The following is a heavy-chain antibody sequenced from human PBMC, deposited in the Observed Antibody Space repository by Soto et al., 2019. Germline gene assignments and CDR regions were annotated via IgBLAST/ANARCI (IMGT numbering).Heavy chain of an antibody. CDR1: GFTVSTKY. J-gene: IGHJ4*02. Sequence: EVQLVESGGGLVQPGGSLRLSCAASGFTVSTKYMSWVRQAPGKGLEWVSVIYSGGSTFYADSVRGRFTISRDNSKNTVNLQMNSLRAEDTAVYYCARDPCAAAYWGQGTLVTVSS. CDR3: ARDPCAAAY. V-gene: IGHV3-66*01. CDR2: IYSGGST. D-gene: IGHD2-21*01.